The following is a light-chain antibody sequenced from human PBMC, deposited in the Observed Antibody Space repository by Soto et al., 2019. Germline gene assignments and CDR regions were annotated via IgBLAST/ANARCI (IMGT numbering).Light chain of an antibody. Sequence: QAVVTQEPSLTVSPGGTVTLTCGSSTGAVTSGNYPYWFQQKPGQAPRTLIYDTSKKHSWTPARLSGSLLGGKAALTLSGAQPEDEAEYYCLLYYNGPRVFGGGIKVTVL. J-gene: IGLJ3*02. CDR1: TGAVTSGNY. CDR2: DTS. CDR3: LLYYNGPRV. V-gene: IGLV7-46*01.